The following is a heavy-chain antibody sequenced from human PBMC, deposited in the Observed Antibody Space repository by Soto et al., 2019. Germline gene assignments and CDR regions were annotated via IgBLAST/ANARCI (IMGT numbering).Heavy chain of an antibody. D-gene: IGHD3-10*01. CDR1: GYTFTSYG. J-gene: IGHJ4*02. Sequence: ASVKVSCKASGYTFTSYGISWVRQAPGQGLEWMGWISAYNGNTNYAQKLQGRVTMTTDTSTSTAYMELRSLRSDDTAVYYCARKYLPYYYGSGSNPLDYWGQGTLVTVSS. V-gene: IGHV1-18*01. CDR2: ISAYNGNT. CDR3: ARKYLPYYYGSGSNPLDY.